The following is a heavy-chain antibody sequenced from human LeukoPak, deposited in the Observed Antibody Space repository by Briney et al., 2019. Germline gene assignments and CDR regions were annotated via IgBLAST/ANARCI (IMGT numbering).Heavy chain of an antibody. V-gene: IGHV3-23*01. CDR1: GFTFSSYA. CDR3: ARVRYYYDSSGYPTTKYYFDY. Sequence: PGGSLRLSCAASGFTFSSYAMSWVRQAPGKGLEWVAAISGSGGSTYYADSVKGRFTISRDNSKNTLYLQMNSLRAEDTAVYYCARVRYYYDSSGYPTTKYYFDYWGQGTLVTVSS. J-gene: IGHJ4*02. D-gene: IGHD3-22*01. CDR2: ISGSGGST.